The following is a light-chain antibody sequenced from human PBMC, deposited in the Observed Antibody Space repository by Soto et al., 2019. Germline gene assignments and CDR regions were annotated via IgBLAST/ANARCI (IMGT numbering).Light chain of an antibody. J-gene: IGKJ1*01. V-gene: IGKV1-5*01. CDR1: QSISFW. CDR2: DAS. CDR3: QQYDSDLWT. Sequence: DIQMTQFPSTLSASVGDRVTITCRASQSISFWLAWYQQKPGKAPKLLIYDASTLQSGVPSRFSGSGSGTEFTLSISSLQPDDFATYFCQQYDSDLWTFGQGTKVETK.